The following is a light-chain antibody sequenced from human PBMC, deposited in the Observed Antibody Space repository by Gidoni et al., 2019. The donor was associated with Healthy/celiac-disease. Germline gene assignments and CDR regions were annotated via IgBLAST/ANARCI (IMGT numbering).Light chain of an antibody. Sequence: SSDLTQDPAVSVALGQTVRITCQGDSIRSLYASWYQQKPGQAPVLVIYVKNNRPSGIPDRFSGSSSGNTASLTITEAQAEDEADYYCNSRDSSGNHPVVFGGGTKLTVL. J-gene: IGLJ2*01. CDR2: VKN. CDR3: NSRDSSGNHPVV. CDR1: SIRSLY. V-gene: IGLV3-19*01.